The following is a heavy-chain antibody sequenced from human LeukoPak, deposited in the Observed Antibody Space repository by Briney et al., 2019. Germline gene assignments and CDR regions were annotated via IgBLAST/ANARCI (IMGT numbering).Heavy chain of an antibody. D-gene: IGHD6-19*01. Sequence: ASVKVSCKASGYTLTSYGINWVRQATGQGLEWMGWMNANSGDTGYAQKFEGRVTMTRNTSISTAYMELSSLRSEDTAVYYCARVTTAVAHFDYWGQGTLVTVSS. J-gene: IGHJ4*02. CDR2: MNANSGDT. V-gene: IGHV1-8*01. CDR1: GYTLTSYG. CDR3: ARVTTAVAHFDY.